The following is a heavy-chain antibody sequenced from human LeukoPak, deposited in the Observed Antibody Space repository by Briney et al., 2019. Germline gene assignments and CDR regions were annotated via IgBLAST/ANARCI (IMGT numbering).Heavy chain of an antibody. Sequence: GASVKVSCKASGGTFSSYAISWVRQAPGQGLEWMGGIIPIFGTANYAPKFQGRVTITADESTSTAYMELSSLRSEDTAVYYCARGHRITIFADGMDVWGQGTTVTVSS. CDR2: IIPIFGTA. D-gene: IGHD3-3*01. V-gene: IGHV1-69*01. CDR3: ARGHRITIFADGMDV. J-gene: IGHJ6*02. CDR1: GGTFSSYA.